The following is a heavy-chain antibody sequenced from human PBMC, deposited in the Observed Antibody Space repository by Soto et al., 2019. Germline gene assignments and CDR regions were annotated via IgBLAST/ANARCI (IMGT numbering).Heavy chain of an antibody. D-gene: IGHD6-19*01. CDR1: GYTFTTYG. V-gene: IGHV1-18*01. J-gene: IGHJ6*02. CDR3: ARQQWLYYYYGMDV. Sequence: QVQLVQSGAEVKKPGASVKVSCKASGYTFTTYGISWVRQAPGQGLEWMGWISAYNGNTNYAQKIQGRVTVTTDTSTSTAYMELRSLRSDDTAVYYCARQQWLYYYYGMDVWGQGTTVTVSS. CDR2: ISAYNGNT.